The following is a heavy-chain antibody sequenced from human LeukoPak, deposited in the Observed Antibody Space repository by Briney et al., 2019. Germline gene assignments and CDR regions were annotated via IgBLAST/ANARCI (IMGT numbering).Heavy chain of an antibody. CDR3: TRDLRYFDWLFPTFHYYYYYYMDV. Sequence: GGSLRLSCTASGFTFGDYAMSWVRQAPGKGLEWVGFIRSKAYGGTTEYAASVKGRFTISRDDSKSIAYLQMNSLKTEDTAVYYCTRDLRYFDWLFPTFHYYYYYYMDVWGKGTTVTISS. D-gene: IGHD3-9*01. V-gene: IGHV3-49*04. CDR2: IRSKAYGGTT. J-gene: IGHJ6*03. CDR1: GFTFGDYA.